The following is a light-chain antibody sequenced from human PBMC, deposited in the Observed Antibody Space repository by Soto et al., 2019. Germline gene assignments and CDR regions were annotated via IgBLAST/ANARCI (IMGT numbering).Light chain of an antibody. CDR2: WAS. Sequence: DIVMTQSPDSLAVSLGERATINCRSSQSVLFSTNNKNYLAWYQHKQGQPPKLLIYWASARESGVPDRFSGSGSGTDFTLTISSLQAEDVAVYYCQQYYSTPLTFGGGTKVDIK. CDR1: QSVLFSTNNKNY. V-gene: IGKV4-1*01. J-gene: IGKJ4*01. CDR3: QQYYSTPLT.